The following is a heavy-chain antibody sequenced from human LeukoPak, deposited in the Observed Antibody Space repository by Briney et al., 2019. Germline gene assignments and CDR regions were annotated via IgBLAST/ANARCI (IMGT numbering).Heavy chain of an antibody. J-gene: IGHJ4*02. CDR1: GFTFSSYA. V-gene: IGHV3-30*04. CDR2: ISYDGSNK. D-gene: IGHD4-17*01. CDR3: ARAPYGRPPDY. Sequence: GGSLRLSCAASGFTFSSYAMHWVRQAPGKGLEWVAVISYDGSNKYYADSVKGRFTISRDNSKNTLYLQMNSLRAKDTAVYYCARAPYGRPPDYWGQGTLVTVSS.